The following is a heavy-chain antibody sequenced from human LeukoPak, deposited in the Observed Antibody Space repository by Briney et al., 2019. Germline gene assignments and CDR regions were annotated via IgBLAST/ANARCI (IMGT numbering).Heavy chain of an antibody. J-gene: IGHJ6*03. CDR2: IWYDGSNK. CDR3: AKDHRVAVATNYYYYYMDV. D-gene: IGHD5-24*01. V-gene: IGHV3-33*06. CDR1: GFTFSSYG. Sequence: PGRSLRLSCAASGFTFSSYGMHWVRQAPGKGLEWVAVIWYDGSNKYYADSVKGRFTISGDNSKNTLYLQMNSLRAEDTAVYYCAKDHRVAVATNYYYYYMDVWGKGTTVTVSS.